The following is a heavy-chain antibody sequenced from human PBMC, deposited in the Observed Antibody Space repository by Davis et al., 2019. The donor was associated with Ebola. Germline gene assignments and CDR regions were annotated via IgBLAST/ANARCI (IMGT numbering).Heavy chain of an antibody. Sequence: GESLKISCAASGFTFSSYTMNWVRQAPGKGLEWVSAISGSGSNTYYADSVRGRFTISRDNSKNTLYLQMNSLRAEDTAVYYCAREEYDYWSGYQRYFDHWGQGILVTVSS. CDR1: GFTFSSYT. CDR3: AREEYDYWSGYQRYFDH. V-gene: IGHV3-23*01. J-gene: IGHJ4*02. D-gene: IGHD3-3*01. CDR2: ISGSGSNT.